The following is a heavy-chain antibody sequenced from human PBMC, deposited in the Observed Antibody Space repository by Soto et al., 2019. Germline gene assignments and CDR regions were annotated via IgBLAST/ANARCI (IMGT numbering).Heavy chain of an antibody. CDR2: INHSGIT. J-gene: IGHJ5*01. CDR3: AREHHPWAAIPVRKRKPTWWFEP. V-gene: IGHV4-34*01. D-gene: IGHD6-13*01. Sequence: SETLSLTCAVCGGSFSVYSWSWIRQPPGKGLEWIGDINHSGITHYNPSLESRVSISVDSSKNQFSLKLNSVNAADTAVYYCAREHHPWAAIPVRKRKPTWWFEPWGKGNLVICSS. CDR1: GGSFSVYS.